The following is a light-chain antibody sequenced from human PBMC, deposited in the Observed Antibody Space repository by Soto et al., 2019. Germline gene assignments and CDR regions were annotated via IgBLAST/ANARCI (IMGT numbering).Light chain of an antibody. V-gene: IGLV2-8*01. Sequence: QSALTQPPSASGSPGQSVTISCTGTSSDVGGYNFVSWYQQHPGKAPKLLIYEVSKRPSGVPDRFSGSKSDNTASLTVSGPQAEDEADYYCSSFAGGNNLLFGGGTKLTVL. J-gene: IGLJ2*01. CDR1: SSDVGGYNF. CDR2: EVS. CDR3: SSFAGGNNLL.